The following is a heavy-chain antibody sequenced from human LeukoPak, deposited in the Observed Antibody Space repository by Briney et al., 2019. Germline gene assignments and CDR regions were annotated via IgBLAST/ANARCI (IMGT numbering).Heavy chain of an antibody. CDR2: IYHTGST. V-gene: IGHV4-59*01. J-gene: IGHJ4*02. CDR3: ARGGVRYFDWFSIRFDY. D-gene: IGHD3-9*01. CDR1: GGSIRPYY. Sequence: SETLSLTCTVSGGSIRPYYWSWIRQAPGKGLEWIGYIYHTGSTTYNPSLKSRVTISVDKSKNQFSLKLSSVTAADTAVYYCARGGVRYFDWFSIRFDYWGQGTLVTVSS.